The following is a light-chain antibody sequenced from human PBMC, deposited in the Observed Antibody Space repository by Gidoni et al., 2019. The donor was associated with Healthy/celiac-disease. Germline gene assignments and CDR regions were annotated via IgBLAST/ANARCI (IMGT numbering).Light chain of an antibody. J-gene: IGKJ3*01. CDR2: GAS. V-gene: IGKV3-20*01. CDR3: QQYGSSPLFT. Sequence: EIVLTQSPGTLSLSPGERATLSCRDSKSVSSSYLAWYQQKPGQAPRLLIYGASSMATGITDRFSGSGSGTDFTLTISRLEPEDFAVYYCQQYGSSPLFTFGPGTKVDIK. CDR1: KSVSSSY.